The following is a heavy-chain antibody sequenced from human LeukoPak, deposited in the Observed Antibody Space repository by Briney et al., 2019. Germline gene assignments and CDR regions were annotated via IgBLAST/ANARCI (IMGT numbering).Heavy chain of an antibody. CDR1: GFSFSNYP. J-gene: IGHJ4*02. CDR3: ARGTNSWPDY. CDR2: ISYHGSNK. V-gene: IGHV3-30-3*01. D-gene: IGHD1-14*01. Sequence: GRSLRLSWAASGFSFSNYPMHWVRQAPGKGLEWVAFISYHGSNKFYADSVKGRFTISRDNSKNTLYLQMNSLGPEDTAVYYCARGTNSWPDYWGQGTLVTVSS.